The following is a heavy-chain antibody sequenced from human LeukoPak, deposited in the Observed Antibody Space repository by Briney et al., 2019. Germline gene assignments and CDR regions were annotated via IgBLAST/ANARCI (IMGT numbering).Heavy chain of an antibody. Sequence: GGSLRLSCAASGFTFTTYAMSWVRQAPGKGLEWVSSVSKSVGTTYYADSVKGRLTISRDNSKNTLHLQMNGLRAEDTAVYYCARGSYGMDVWGQGTTVTVSS. CDR2: VSKSVGTT. CDR1: GFTFTTYA. J-gene: IGHJ6*02. CDR3: ARGSYGMDV. V-gene: IGHV3-23*01.